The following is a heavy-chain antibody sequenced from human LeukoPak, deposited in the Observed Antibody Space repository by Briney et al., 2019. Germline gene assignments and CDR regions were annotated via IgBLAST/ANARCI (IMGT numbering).Heavy chain of an antibody. D-gene: IGHD1-26*01. J-gene: IGHJ4*02. Sequence: GGSLRLSCAASGFTFSSSWMHWVRQAPGEGLVWVSRINPDGSLTNYADSVKGRFTISRDNAKNTLYLQMNSLRAEDTAVYYCAREVPRGGTYYEDYWGQGTLVTVSS. CDR3: AREVPRGGTYYEDY. V-gene: IGHV3-74*01. CDR2: INPDGSLT. CDR1: GFTFSSSW.